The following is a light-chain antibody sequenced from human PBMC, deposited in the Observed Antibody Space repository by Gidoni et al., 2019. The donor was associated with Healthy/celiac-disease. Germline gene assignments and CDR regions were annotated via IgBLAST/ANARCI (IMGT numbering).Light chain of an antibody. Sequence: EIVMTQSPATLSVSPGERATLSCRASQSVSSNLAWYQQKPGQAPRLLTYGASTTATGIPAPYSGSGSGTEFTLTISSLQSEDFAVYYCQQYNNWPQTFGQGTKVEIK. CDR1: QSVSSN. J-gene: IGKJ1*01. CDR2: GAS. V-gene: IGKV3-15*01. CDR3: QQYNNWPQT.